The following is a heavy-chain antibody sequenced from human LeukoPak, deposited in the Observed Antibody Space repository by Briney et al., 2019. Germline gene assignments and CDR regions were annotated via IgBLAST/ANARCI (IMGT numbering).Heavy chain of an antibody. CDR2: IYTSGST. CDR3: ARSFASGGFDP. V-gene: IGHV4-4*09. Sequence: SETLSLTCTVSGGSISSYYWNWIRQPPGKGLEWIGYIYTSGSTNYNPSLKSRVTISVDTSKNQFSLKLSSVTAADTAVYYCARSFASGGFDPWGQGTLVTVSS. D-gene: IGHD3-16*01. J-gene: IGHJ5*02. CDR1: GGSISSYY.